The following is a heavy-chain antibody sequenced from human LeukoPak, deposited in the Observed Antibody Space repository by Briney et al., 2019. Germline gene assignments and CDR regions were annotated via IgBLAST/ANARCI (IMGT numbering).Heavy chain of an antibody. V-gene: IGHV3-23*01. J-gene: IGHJ4*02. CDR3: ARGRGGGGYSSSNKLYH. Sequence: GGSLRLACAASGFIFSSDAITWVRQAPGKGLEWVSVISSSGGTNYADSVKGRFTISRDNSKNTLYLQMNSLRAEDTAVYYCARGRGGGGYSSSNKLYHWGQGTLVTVSS. CDR2: ISSSGGT. CDR1: GFIFSSDA. D-gene: IGHD6-6*01.